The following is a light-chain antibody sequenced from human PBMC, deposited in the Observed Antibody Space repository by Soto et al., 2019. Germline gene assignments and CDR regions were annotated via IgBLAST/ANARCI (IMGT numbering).Light chain of an antibody. CDR3: QQRSNWPPDT. CDR1: QSVSNNY. V-gene: IGKV3-11*01. J-gene: IGKJ2*01. CDR2: GAS. Sequence: EIVLTQSPGTLSLSPGERATLSCRASQSVSNNYLAWYQQKPGQAPRLLIHGASNRATGIPARFSGSGSGTDFTLTISSLEPEDFAVYYCQQRSNWPPDTFGQGTKVDIK.